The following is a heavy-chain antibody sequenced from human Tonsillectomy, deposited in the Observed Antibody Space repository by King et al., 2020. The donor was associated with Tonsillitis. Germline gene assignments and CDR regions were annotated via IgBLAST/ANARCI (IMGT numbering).Heavy chain of an antibody. V-gene: IGHV4-31*03. CDR1: GGPISSGGYY. J-gene: IGHJ3*02. Sequence: LQLQESGPGLVKPSQTLSLTCKVSGGPISSGGYYWSWIRQHPGKGLEWIGYIYYSGSTYYNPSLKSRVTISVDTSKNHFSLKLSSVTAADTAVYYCACGFVSRTCDDAFDIWGQGTLVAVSS. CDR2: IYYSGST. D-gene: IGHD1-26*01. CDR3: ACGFVSRTCDDAFDI.